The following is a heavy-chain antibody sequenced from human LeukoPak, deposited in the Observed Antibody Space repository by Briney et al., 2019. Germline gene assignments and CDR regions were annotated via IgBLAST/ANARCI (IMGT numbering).Heavy chain of an antibody. D-gene: IGHD3-3*01. V-gene: IGHV3-30*04. CDR2: ISYDGTNK. CDR3: ARDPLGVGGSTANWFDP. CDR1: GFTFSSYA. Sequence: PGGSLRLSCAASGFTFSSYAMHWVRQAPGKGLEWVAFISYDGTNKYYADSVEGRFTISRDNSKNTLYVQMNSLRAEDTAVYFCARDPLGVGGSTANWFDPWGQGTLVTVSS. J-gene: IGHJ5*02.